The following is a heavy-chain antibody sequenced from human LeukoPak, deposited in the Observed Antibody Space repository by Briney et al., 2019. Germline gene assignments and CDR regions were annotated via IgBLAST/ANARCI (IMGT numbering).Heavy chain of an antibody. D-gene: IGHD3-22*01. CDR2: IRYDGSNK. V-gene: IGHV3-30*02. CDR1: GFTFSSYG. Sequence: GGSLRLSCAASGFTFSSYGMHWVRQAPGKGLEWVAFIRYDGSNKYYADSVKGRFTISRDNSKNTLYLQMNSLRGEDTAVYYCARFTSGYIDYWGQGTLVTVSS. J-gene: IGHJ4*02. CDR3: ARFTSGYIDY.